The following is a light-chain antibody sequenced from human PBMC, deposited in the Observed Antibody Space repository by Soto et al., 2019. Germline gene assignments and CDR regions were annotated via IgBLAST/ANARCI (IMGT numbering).Light chain of an antibody. CDR2: DAS. CDR1: QSIGNK. V-gene: IGKV1-5*01. Sequence: DIQMTQSPSTLSASVGDRVTITCRASQSIGNKLAWYQQKPGKAPKLLIYDASSLESGVPSRFSGSGSGTEFTLTISSLRPDDFAIYYCQQYHNYWTFGQGTKVEIK. J-gene: IGKJ1*01. CDR3: QQYHNYWT.